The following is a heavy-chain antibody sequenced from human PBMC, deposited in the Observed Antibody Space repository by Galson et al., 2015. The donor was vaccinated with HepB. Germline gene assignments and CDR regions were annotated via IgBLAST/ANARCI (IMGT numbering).Heavy chain of an antibody. CDR3: ISSYWGAPNY. V-gene: IGHV3-15*05. CDR1: GFAFNNAW. D-gene: IGHD3-10*01. Sequence: SLRLSCAASGFAFNNAWMNWVRQAPGKGLEWVGRIKSKTDGGTTEYAAPVKGRFTISRDNAKNTLYLQMNSLRAEDTAVYYCISSYWGAPNYWGQGTLVTVSS. CDR2: IKSKTDGGTT. J-gene: IGHJ4*02.